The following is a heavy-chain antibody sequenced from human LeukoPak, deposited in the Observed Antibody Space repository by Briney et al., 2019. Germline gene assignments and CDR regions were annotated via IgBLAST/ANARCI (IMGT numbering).Heavy chain of an antibody. CDR2: IHHGGSP. CDR1: GGSFSSYY. V-gene: IGHV4-34*01. Sequence: SETLSLTCAVYGGSFSSYYWSWIRQSPGKGLEWIGEIHHGGSPSYSPSLKGRVTISVDTSKNQLSLILTSVTAADTAVYYCTRNGDYNLEFWGQGALVTVSP. J-gene: IGHJ4*02. D-gene: IGHD4-17*01. CDR3: TRNGDYNLEF.